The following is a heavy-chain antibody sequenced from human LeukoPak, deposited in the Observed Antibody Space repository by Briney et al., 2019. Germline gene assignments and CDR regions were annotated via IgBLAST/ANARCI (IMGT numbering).Heavy chain of an antibody. CDR2: INHSGST. CDR1: GGSFSGYY. Sequence: PSETLSLTCAVYGGSFSGYYWSWIRQPPGKGLEWIGGINHSGSTNYNPSLKSRVTISVDTSKNQFSLKLSSVTAADTAVYYCARPGLQTYYYDSSGYYYVDWGQGTLVTVSS. V-gene: IGHV4-34*01. D-gene: IGHD3-22*01. CDR3: ARPGLQTYYYDSSGYYYVD. J-gene: IGHJ4*02.